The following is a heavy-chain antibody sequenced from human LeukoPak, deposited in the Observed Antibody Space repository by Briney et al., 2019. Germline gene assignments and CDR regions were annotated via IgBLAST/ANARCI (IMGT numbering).Heavy chain of an antibody. CDR3: AISTYSSSPS. CDR1: GFAFSDHG. D-gene: IGHD6-6*01. V-gene: IGHV3-7*01. CDR2: INHDESKK. J-gene: IGHJ5*02. Sequence: PGGSLRLSCAASGFAFSDHGMIWVRQAPGKGLEWVANINHDESKKYYVDSVEGRFTISRDNAKNSLYLQMNSLRAEDTAVYYCAISTYSSSPSWGQGTLVTVSS.